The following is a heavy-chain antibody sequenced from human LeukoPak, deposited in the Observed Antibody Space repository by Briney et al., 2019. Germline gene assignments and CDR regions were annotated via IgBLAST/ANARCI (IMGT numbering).Heavy chain of an antibody. V-gene: IGHV4-31*03. D-gene: IGHD1-26*01. CDR1: GGSASRGGYY. CDR3: ATADWESFYFDS. CDR2: TSYSEGT. Sequence: SETLSLTCTVSGGSASRGGYYWNWIRQHPGKGLEWIGFTSYSEGTYYNPSLMSRITISVDRSQNQFSLKMRDVTAADTAVYFRATADWESFYFDSWGQGALVAVSS. J-gene: IGHJ4*02.